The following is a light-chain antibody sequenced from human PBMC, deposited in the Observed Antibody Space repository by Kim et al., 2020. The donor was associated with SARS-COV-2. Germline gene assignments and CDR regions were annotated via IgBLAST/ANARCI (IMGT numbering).Light chain of an antibody. CDR1: NIGDKS. CDR3: QVWDSNTDHYV. CDR2: HNS. Sequence: VSVAPGETASIPCGGNNIGDKSVHWYQQKPGQAPVLVIYHNSDRPTAVPERLSGSNSGNTATLTIRRVEAGDEADYYCQVWDSNTDHYVFGSGTKVTVL. J-gene: IGLJ1*01. V-gene: IGLV3-21*04.